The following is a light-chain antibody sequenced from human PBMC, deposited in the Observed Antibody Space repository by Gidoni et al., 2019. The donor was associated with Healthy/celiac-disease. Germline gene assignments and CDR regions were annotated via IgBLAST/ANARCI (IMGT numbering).Light chain of an antibody. J-gene: IGKJ1*01. CDR3: QQYYSAPRT. CDR1: QSVLYSSDNKNY. CDR2: WAS. V-gene: IGKV4-1*01. Sequence: DIVMTQSPDSLAVSLGERATINCKSSQSVLYSSDNKNYLAWYQQKPGQPPKLLISWASTREFGVPDRFSGSGSGTDFTLTISSLQAEDVAVYYCQQYYSAPRTFXXXTKVEI.